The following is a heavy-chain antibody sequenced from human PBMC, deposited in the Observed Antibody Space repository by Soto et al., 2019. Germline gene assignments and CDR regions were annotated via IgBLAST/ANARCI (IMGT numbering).Heavy chain of an antibody. D-gene: IGHD3-3*01. Sequence: GESLKISCKGSGYSFTIYWIGWVRQMPGKGLEWMGIIYPGDSDTRYSPSFQGQVTISADKSISTAYLQWSSLKASDTAMYYCARSDDFWSGYYDYYYGMDVWGQGTTVTVSS. CDR3: ARSDDFWSGYYDYYYGMDV. J-gene: IGHJ6*02. CDR2: IYPGDSDT. V-gene: IGHV5-51*01. CDR1: GYSFTIYW.